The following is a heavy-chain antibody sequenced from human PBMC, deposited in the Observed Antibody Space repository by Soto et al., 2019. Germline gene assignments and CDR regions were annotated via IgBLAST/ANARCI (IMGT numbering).Heavy chain of an antibody. Sequence: QVQLVESGGGVIQPGRSLRLSCAASGFTFSRHGMHWVRQAPGKGLEWVALIWYDGSYRNYADFVKGRFTISRDNSKNTLYRQVNSLRAEDMDLYYCARDVNDYGDIGLHYWGQGTLVTVSS. CDR3: ARDVNDYGDIGLHY. V-gene: IGHV3-33*01. D-gene: IGHD4-17*01. CDR1: GFTFSRHG. J-gene: IGHJ4*02. CDR2: IWYDGSYR.